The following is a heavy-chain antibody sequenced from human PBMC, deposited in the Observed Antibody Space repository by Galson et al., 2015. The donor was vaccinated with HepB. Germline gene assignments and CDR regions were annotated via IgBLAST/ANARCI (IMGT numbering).Heavy chain of an antibody. J-gene: IGHJ6*02. V-gene: IGHV3-53*04. D-gene: IGHD3-10*01. CDR2: IYSGGST. Sequence: SLRLSCAASGFTVSSNYMSWVRQAPGKGLEWVSVIYSGGSTYYADSVKGRFTISRHNSKNTLYLQMNSLRAEDTAVYYCARDSRPAPPFSGYYYGMDVWGQGTTVTVS. CDR3: ARDSRPAPPFSGYYYGMDV. CDR1: GFTVSSNY.